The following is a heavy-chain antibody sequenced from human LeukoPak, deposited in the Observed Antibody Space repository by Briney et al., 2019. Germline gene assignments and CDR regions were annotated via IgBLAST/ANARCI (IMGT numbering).Heavy chain of an antibody. J-gene: IGHJ4*02. CDR3: ALDYYDSSGSYRGGYYFDY. V-gene: IGHV3-33*01. Sequence: GGSLRLSCVVSGFTFSNYGMHWVRQAPGKGLEWVAVIWYDGSNKYYADSVRGRFTISRDNSKNTLYLQMNSLRAEDTAVYYCALDYYDSSGSYRGGYYFDYWGQGTLVTVSS. CDR1: GFTFSNYG. D-gene: IGHD3-22*01. CDR2: IWYDGSNK.